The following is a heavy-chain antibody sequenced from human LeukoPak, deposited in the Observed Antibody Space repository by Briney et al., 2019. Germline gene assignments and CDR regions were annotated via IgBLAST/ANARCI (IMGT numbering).Heavy chain of an antibody. D-gene: IGHD3-10*01. CDR3: ARDGITMVRGAETTYYYYYYGMDV. Sequence: SETLSLTCSVSGGSVNSGNFYWSWIRQPPGKGLEWIGYIYYSGSTNYNPSLKSRVTISVDTSKNQFSLKLSSVTAADTAVYYCARDGITMVRGAETTYYYYYYGMDVWGQGTTVTVSS. CDR2: IYYSGST. J-gene: IGHJ6*02. V-gene: IGHV4-61*01. CDR1: GGSVNSGNFY.